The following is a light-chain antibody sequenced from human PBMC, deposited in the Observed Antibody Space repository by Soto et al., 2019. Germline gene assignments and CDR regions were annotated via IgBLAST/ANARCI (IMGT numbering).Light chain of an antibody. J-gene: IGKJ5*01. CDR3: LQDYNYPIT. CDR2: AAS. CDR1: QAIRTD. Sequence: AIQVTQSPSSLSASVRDRVTITCRASQAIRTDLGWYQQKPGKAPKLLIFAASNLHSGVPSRFSGSGSGTDFTLTISSLQPEDFATYYCLQDYNYPITFGQGTRLEIK. V-gene: IGKV1-6*01.